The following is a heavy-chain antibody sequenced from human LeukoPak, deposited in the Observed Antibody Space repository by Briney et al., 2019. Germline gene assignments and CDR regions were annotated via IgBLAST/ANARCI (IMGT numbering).Heavy chain of an antibody. V-gene: IGHV4-4*07. CDR3: ARDGDITMDV. CDR2: IYTSGIT. J-gene: IGHJ6*02. D-gene: IGHD3-16*01. CDR1: GGAISSYY. Sequence: SETLSLTCSVSGGAISSYYWSWIRQPAGKGLEWIGRIYTSGITNYNPSLKSRVTMSLDTSKNQFSLKPSSVTAADTAVYFCARDGDITMDVWGQGTTVTVSS.